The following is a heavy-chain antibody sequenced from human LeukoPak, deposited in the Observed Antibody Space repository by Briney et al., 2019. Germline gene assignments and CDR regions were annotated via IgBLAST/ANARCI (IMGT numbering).Heavy chain of an antibody. J-gene: IGHJ3*02. CDR1: GFIFSSYTM. V-gene: IGHV4-4*02. CDR2: IYHSGST. Sequence: GSLRLSCAASGFIFSSYTMSWVRQPPGKGLEWIGEIYHSGSTNYNPSLKSRVTISVDKSKNQFSLKLSSVTAADTAVYYCARDLWAVAGRIDAFDIWGQGTMVTVSS. D-gene: IGHD6-19*01. CDR3: ARDLWAVAGRIDAFDI.